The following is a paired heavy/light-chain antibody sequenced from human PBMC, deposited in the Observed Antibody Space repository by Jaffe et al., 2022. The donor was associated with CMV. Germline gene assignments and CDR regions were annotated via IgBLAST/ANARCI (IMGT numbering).Heavy chain of an antibody. J-gene: IGHJ4*02. CDR2: ISTDGGDT. V-gene: IGHV3-64D*06. D-gene: IGHD3-22*01. Sequence: EVQLVESGGDLVQPGGSLRLSCSASGFAFLSYVMHWVRQAPGKGLEYVSGISTDGGDTYYADSVKGRLTISRDNSKNMVYLQMTSLGTEDTAVYYCAMGGRWLSPPDLDHWGQGTLVTVSS. CDR1: GFAFLSYV. CDR3: AMGGRWLSPPDLDH.
Light chain of an antibody. Sequence: DVALTQSPLSLPVTLGQPASISCRSSQSLVHSDGNTYLNWFLQRPGQSPRRLIYKVFYRDSGVPDRFTASGSGTDFTLKISRVEAEDVGLYYCMQGAHWPPTFGQGTKLEI. CDR1: QSLVHSDGNTY. CDR3: MQGAHWPPT. V-gene: IGKV2-30*02. J-gene: IGKJ2*01. CDR2: KVF.